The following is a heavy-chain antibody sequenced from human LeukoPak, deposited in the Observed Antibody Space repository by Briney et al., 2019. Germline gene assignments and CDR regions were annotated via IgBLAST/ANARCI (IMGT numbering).Heavy chain of an antibody. V-gene: IGHV3-48*01. D-gene: IGHD1-26*01. CDR1: GFTFSTYS. Sequence: GGSLRLSCAASGFTFSTYSMNWVRQAPGKGLEWISYISSGSSVVYYADSVKGRFTISRDNAKNSLYLQMNSLRAEDTAVYYCARGVSNGGTYSLFDYWGQGTLVTVSS. CDR3: ARGVSNGGTYSLFDY. J-gene: IGHJ4*02. CDR2: ISSGSSVV.